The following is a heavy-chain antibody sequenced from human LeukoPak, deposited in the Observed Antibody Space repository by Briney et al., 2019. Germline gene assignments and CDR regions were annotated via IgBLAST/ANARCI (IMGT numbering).Heavy chain of an antibody. CDR1: GYTFTSYG. J-gene: IGHJ6*02. V-gene: IGHV1-18*01. D-gene: IGHD6-6*01. CDR2: ISAYNGNT. Sequence: GASVKVSCKASGYTFTSYGISWVRQAPGQGLEWMGWISAYNGNTNYAQKLQGRVTMTTDTSTSTAYMELSSLRSEDTAVYYCARGATRYYYYGMDVWGQGTTVTVSS. CDR3: ARGATRYYYYGMDV.